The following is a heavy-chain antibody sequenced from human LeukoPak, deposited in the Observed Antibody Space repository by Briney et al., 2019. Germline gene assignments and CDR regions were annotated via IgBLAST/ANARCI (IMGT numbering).Heavy chain of an antibody. J-gene: IGHJ4*02. CDR3: ARDLDGYNYDY. D-gene: IGHD5-24*01. V-gene: IGHV1-2*02. Sequence: GASVKVSCKAFGYTFTGYYLHWVRQAPGQGLAWMRWINPNTGGTNYAQKFQGRVTMTRDTSISTAYMELSRLRSDDSAVYYCARDLDGYNYDYWGQGTLVTVSS. CDR1: GYTFTGYY. CDR2: INPNTGGT.